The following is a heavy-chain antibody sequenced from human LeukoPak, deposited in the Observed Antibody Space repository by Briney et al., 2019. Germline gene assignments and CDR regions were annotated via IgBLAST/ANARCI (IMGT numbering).Heavy chain of an antibody. D-gene: IGHD3-3*01. CDR2: INPNSGGT. Sequence: ASVKVSCKASGYTLTGYYMHWVRQAPGQGLEWMGWINPNSGGTNYAQKFQGRVTMTRDTSISTAYMELSRLRSDDTAVYYCARDDFWSGYFHYYMDVWGKGTTVTVSS. J-gene: IGHJ6*03. CDR1: GYTLTGYY. V-gene: IGHV1-2*02. CDR3: ARDDFWSGYFHYYMDV.